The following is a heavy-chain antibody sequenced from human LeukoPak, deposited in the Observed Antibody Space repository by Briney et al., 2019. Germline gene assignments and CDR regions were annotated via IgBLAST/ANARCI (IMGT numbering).Heavy chain of an antibody. V-gene: IGHV1-18*01. Sequence: ASVKVSCKASGYTFTSYGISWVRQAPGQGLEWMGWISAYNGNTNYAQKLQGRVTMTTDTSTSTAYMELRSLRSDDTAVYYCARDGFLDLAYYYYGMDVWGQGTTVTVSS. CDR3: ARDGFLDLAYYYYGMDV. CDR1: GYTFTSYG. D-gene: IGHD3/OR15-3a*01. J-gene: IGHJ6*02. CDR2: ISAYNGNT.